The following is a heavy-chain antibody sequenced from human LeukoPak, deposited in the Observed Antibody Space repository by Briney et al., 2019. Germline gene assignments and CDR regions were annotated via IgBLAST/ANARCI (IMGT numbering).Heavy chain of an antibody. D-gene: IGHD1-26*01. CDR1: GFTFTSSA. CDR2: IVVGSDNT. V-gene: IGHV1-58*01. CDR3: ATVRSGSYTGDY. Sequence: SVRVSCKASGFTFTSSAVQWLRQARGQRFEWIGWIVVGSDNTNYAQKFQKRVTITRDISTSTAYMELSSLRSEDTAVYYCATVRSGSYTGDYWGQGTLVTVSS. J-gene: IGHJ4*02.